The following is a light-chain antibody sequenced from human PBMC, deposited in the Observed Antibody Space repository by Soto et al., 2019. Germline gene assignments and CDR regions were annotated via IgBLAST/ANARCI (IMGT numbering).Light chain of an antibody. CDR3: AAWDDSLNAYV. J-gene: IGLJ1*01. CDR1: VSNIGSNT. CDR2: SND. V-gene: IGLV1-44*01. Sequence: QSVLTQPPSASGPPGQRVTISCSGSVSNIGSNTVNWYQHLPGTAPRFLISSNDQRPSGVPDRVSGSKSGTSASLAISGLQSEDEADYYCAAWDDSLNAYVFGTGTKLTVL.